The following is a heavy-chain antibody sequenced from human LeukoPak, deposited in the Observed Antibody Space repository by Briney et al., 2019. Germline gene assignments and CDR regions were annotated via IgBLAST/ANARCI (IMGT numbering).Heavy chain of an antibody. Sequence: PSETLSLTCGVYGVPFSGSFWGWVRQPPGKGLEWIGEITQSGSTNYNPSLKSRVTISVDSSKNQFSLILTSVTAADTAVYYCATTMGYCSQGTLVTVSS. D-gene: IGHD1/OR15-1a*01. J-gene: IGHJ4*02. V-gene: IGHV4-34*01. CDR1: GVPFSGSF. CDR3: ATTMGY. CDR2: ITQSGST.